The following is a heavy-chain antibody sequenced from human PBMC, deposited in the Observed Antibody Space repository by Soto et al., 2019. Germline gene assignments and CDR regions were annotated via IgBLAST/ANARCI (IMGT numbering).Heavy chain of an antibody. D-gene: IGHD2-21*01. CDR3: ARGGDQTRSFDY. Sequence: QVHLVQSGAEVKKPGSAVTVSCTASGGTFSRYTIHWVRQAPGQGLEWMGRIIPNLGSTDYTQKFQDRGTFTADTSTGTSYMKLSSLRYEDTAVYYCARGGDQTRSFDYWGQGTLVTVSS. CDR2: IIPNLGST. J-gene: IGHJ4*02. CDR1: GGTFSRYT. V-gene: IGHV1-69*02.